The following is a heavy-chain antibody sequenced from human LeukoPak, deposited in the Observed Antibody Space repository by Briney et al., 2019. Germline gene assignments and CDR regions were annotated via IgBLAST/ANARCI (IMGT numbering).Heavy chain of an antibody. CDR2: IYSGDIT. Sequence: GGSLRLPCAASGFTVSSKYMSWVRQAPGKGLEWVSLIYSGDITYYADSVKGRFTISRDNSKNTLYLQMNSLRAEDTAVYYCARQYGDYFDYWGQGTLVTVSS. CDR3: ARQYGDYFDY. J-gene: IGHJ4*02. CDR1: GFTVSSKY. D-gene: IGHD4-17*01. V-gene: IGHV3-53*01.